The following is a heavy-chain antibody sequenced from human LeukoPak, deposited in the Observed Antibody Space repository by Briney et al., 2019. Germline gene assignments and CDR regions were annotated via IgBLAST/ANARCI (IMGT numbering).Heavy chain of an antibody. CDR2: ISGSGGST. D-gene: IGHD3-3*01. V-gene: IGHV3-23*01. Sequence: PGGSLRLSCAASGFTFSSYAMSWVRQAPGKGLEWVSAISGSGGSTYYADSVKGRFTISRDNSKNTLYLQMNSLRAEDTAVYYCAKEEARITIFGVVTYDAFDIWGQGTMVTVSS. CDR3: AKEEARITIFGVVTYDAFDI. J-gene: IGHJ3*02. CDR1: GFTFSSYA.